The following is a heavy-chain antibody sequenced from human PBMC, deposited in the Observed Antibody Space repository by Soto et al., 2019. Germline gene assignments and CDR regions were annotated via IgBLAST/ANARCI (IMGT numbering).Heavy chain of an antibody. CDR1: GFTFSSYG. V-gene: IGHV3-30*18. CDR2: ISYDGRNR. Sequence: PGGSLRLSCTASGFTFSSYGIHWVRQAPGKGLEWVAGISYDGRNRYYADPVEGRFTISRDNLRDTVYLQMDSPSPDDTAVYYCAKDTTIFGAGPESLDNWGQGTTVTVSS. J-gene: IGHJ4*02. D-gene: IGHD3-3*01. CDR3: AKDTTIFGAGPESLDN.